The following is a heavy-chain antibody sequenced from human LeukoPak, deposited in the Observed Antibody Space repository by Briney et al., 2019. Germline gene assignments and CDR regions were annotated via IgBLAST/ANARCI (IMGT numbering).Heavy chain of an antibody. CDR3: ARIQRYYGSGSYLIDY. Sequence: SETLSLTCAVSGGSISSGGYSWSWIRQPPGKGLEWIGYIYHSGSTYYNPSLKSRVTISVDRSKNQSSLKLSSVTAADTAVYYCARIQRYYGSGSYLIDYWGQGTLVTVSS. D-gene: IGHD3-10*01. CDR1: GGSISSGGYS. J-gene: IGHJ4*02. V-gene: IGHV4-30-2*01. CDR2: IYHSGST.